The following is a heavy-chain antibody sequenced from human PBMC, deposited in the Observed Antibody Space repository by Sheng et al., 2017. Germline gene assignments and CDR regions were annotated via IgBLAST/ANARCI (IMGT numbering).Heavy chain of an antibody. V-gene: IGHV3-53*01. CDR1: GFTVSNNY. J-gene: IGHJ4*02. CDR2: IYSGGTT. CDR3: TRVKGPGMGLYFNY. D-gene: IGHD3-16*01. Sequence: EVLLVESGGNLIQPGGSLRLSCAASGFTVSNNYMSWLRQAPGKGLEWVSVIYSGGTTYYADSVKGRFTISRDNSKNTLYLQMNSLRAEDTAMYYCTRVKGPGMGLYFNYWGQGTLVTVSS.